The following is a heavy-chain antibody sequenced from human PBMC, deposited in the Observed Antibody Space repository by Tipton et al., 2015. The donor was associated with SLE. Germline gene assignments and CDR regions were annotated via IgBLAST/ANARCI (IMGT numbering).Heavy chain of an antibody. CDR3: ARGARKDY. D-gene: IGHD1-14*01. Sequence: TLSLTCTVSGDSITSSNYYWSWIRQPAGKGLEWIGHIYHTGSTYYNPSLKSRLSISLDMSKNKFSLNLTSMTAADTAIYYCARGARKDYWGQGTLVTVSS. CDR2: IYHTGST. V-gene: IGHV4-30-4*08. J-gene: IGHJ4*02. CDR1: GDSITSSNYY.